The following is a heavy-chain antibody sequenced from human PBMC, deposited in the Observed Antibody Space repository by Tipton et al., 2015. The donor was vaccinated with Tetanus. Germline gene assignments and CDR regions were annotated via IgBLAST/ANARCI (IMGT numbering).Heavy chain of an antibody. CDR3: ARDPTRRFDY. D-gene: IGHD1/OR15-1a*01. Sequence: SLRLSCAASGFTFSSYSMNWVRQAPGKGLEWVSSIGSTSHYMYYADSVKGRFTISRDNAKNSLYLQMDSLRGDDTGVYYCARDPTRRFDYWGPGTLVTVSS. V-gene: IGHV3-21*01. J-gene: IGHJ4*02. CDR1: GFTFSSYS. CDR2: IGSTSHYM.